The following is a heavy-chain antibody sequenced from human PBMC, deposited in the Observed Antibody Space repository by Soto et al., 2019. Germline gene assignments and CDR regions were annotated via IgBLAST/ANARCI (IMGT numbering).Heavy chain of an antibody. CDR2: INPIFGTA. Sequence: QVQLVQSGAEVKKPGSSVKVSCKASGGTFSSYAISWGRQAPGQGLEWMGGINPIFGTANYAQKFQGRVTITADKSTSTAYMELSSLRSEDTAVYYCARDASSGILPGWGEWGQGTLVTVSS. V-gene: IGHV1-69*06. CDR1: GGTFSSYA. J-gene: IGHJ4*02. CDR3: ARDASSGILPGWGE. D-gene: IGHD2-15*01.